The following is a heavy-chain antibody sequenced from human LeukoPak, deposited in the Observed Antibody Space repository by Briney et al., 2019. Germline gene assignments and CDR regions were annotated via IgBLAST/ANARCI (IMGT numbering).Heavy chain of an antibody. J-gene: IGHJ6*03. V-gene: IGHV4-34*01. CDR1: GGSFSGYY. CDR2: INHRGST. CDR3: ARVSGYYYYYYMDV. Sequence: PSETLSLTCAVYGGSFSGYYWSWIRQPRGKGLEWIGEINHRGSTNYNPSLKSRVTILVDTSKNQFSLKLSSVTAADTAVYYCARVSGYYYYYYMDVWGKGTTVTASS. D-gene: IGHD5/OR15-5a*01.